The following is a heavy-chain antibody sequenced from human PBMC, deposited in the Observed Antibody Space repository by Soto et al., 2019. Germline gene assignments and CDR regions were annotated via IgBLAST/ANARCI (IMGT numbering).Heavy chain of an antibody. Sequence: SVKVSCKASGYTFTGHYMHWVRQAPGQGLEWMGWINPNSGGTNYAQKFQGWVTMTRDTSISTAYMELSRLRSDDTAVYYCARDERSCWYSNAFDIWGQGTMVTVS. J-gene: IGHJ3*02. D-gene: IGHD6-19*01. CDR2: INPNSGGT. CDR1: GYTFTGHY. V-gene: IGHV1-2*04. CDR3: ARDERSCWYSNAFDI.